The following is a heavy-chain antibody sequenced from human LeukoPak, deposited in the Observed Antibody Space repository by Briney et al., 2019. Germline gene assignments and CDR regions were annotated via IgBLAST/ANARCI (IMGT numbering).Heavy chain of an antibody. CDR2: INHSGST. Sequence: SETLSLTCAVYSRSFSGYYWSWIRQPPGKGLEWIGEINHSGSTNYHPSLKSRVTISVNTSKNQFSLKLSSVTAADTAVYYCARPGPDSSGYYFDYWGQGTLVTVSS. J-gene: IGHJ4*02. CDR1: SRSFSGYY. D-gene: IGHD3-22*01. CDR3: ARPGPDSSGYYFDY. V-gene: IGHV4-34*01.